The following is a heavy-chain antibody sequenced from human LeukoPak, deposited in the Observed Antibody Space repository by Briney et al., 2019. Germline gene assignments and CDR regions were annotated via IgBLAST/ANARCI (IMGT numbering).Heavy chain of an antibody. CDR1: GGSISSSSYY. CDR2: IYYSGSS. V-gene: IGHV4-39*01. CDR3: AGAPYGMDV. Sequence: SETLSLTCTVSGGSISSSSYYWGWIRQPPGKGLEWIGNIYYSGSSYYSPSLKSRVTISVDTSKNQFSLKLSSVTAADTAVYYCAGAPYGMDVWGQGTTVTVSS. J-gene: IGHJ6*02.